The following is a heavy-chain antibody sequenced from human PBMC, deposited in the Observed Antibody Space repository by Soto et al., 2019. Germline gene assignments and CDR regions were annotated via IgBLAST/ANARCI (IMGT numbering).Heavy chain of an antibody. CDR2: IKQDGSEK. Sequence: GGSLRLSCAASGFTFSSYWMSWVSQAPGKGLEWVANIKQDGSEKYYVDSAKGRFTISRDNAKNSLYLQMNSLRAEDTAVYYCARDSLRYFDWLGTWFDPWGQGTLVTVSS. CDR3: ARDSLRYFDWLGTWFDP. J-gene: IGHJ5*02. CDR1: GFTFSSYW. D-gene: IGHD3-9*01. V-gene: IGHV3-7*01.